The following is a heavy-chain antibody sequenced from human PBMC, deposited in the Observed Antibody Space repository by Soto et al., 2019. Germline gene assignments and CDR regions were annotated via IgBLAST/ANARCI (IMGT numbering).Heavy chain of an antibody. J-gene: IGHJ4*02. CDR3: AKRGGSSSWYDYFDY. D-gene: IGHD6-13*01. CDR1: GFTFSSYA. Sequence: EVQLLESGGGLVQPGGSLRLSCAASGFTFSSYAMSWVRQAPGKGLEWVSAISGSGGSTYYADSVKVRFTISKDNSKNTLYLQMTSLRAEYTAVYYCAKRGGSSSWYDYFDYWGQGTLVTGSS. CDR2: ISGSGGST. V-gene: IGHV3-23*01.